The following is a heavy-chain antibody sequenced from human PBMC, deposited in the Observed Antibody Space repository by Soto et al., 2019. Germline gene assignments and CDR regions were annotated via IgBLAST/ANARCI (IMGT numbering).Heavy chain of an antibody. CDR1: GFTFSSYN. CDR3: ARARCSSGQCYYFDY. J-gene: IGHJ4*02. CDR2: ISRSGDRT. V-gene: IGHV3-64*02. D-gene: IGHD2-15*01. Sequence: EVQLVESGEGLVQPGGSLRLSCAASGFTFSSYNIHWIRQAPGKGLEFVSAISRSGDRTYYADSVKGRFTITRDNSKNTVWLQIASLRAEDMAVYYCARARCSSGQCYYFDYWGRGALVSVSS.